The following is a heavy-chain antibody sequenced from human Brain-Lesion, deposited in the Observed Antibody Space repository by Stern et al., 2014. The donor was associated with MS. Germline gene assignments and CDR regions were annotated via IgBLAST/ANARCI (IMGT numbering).Heavy chain of an antibody. D-gene: IGHD3-10*01. J-gene: IGHJ5*02. Sequence: QVQLVQSGPGLVKPSETLSLICTVSGGSISSSSDYWGWIRQPPGKGLEWIGNIYYSGSTYYNPSLKSRVTISVDPSKNHFSLNLTSGTAADTAVYYCARHLFGGMYYNWFDPWGQGTLVTVSS. CDR3: ARHLFGGMYYNWFDP. CDR1: GGSISSSSDY. V-gene: IGHV4-39*01. CDR2: IYYSGST.